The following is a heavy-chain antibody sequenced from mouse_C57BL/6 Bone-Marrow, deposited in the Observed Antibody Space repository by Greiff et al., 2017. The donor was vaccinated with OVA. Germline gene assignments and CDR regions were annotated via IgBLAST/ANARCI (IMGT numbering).Heavy chain of an antibody. CDR1: GYSFTSYY. V-gene: IGHV1-66*01. D-gene: IGHD6-1*01. CDR3: ARSLFAWFAY. CDR2: IYPGSGNT. Sequence: QVQLQQSGPELVKPGASVQISCKASGYSFTSYYIHWVKQRPGQGLEWIGWIYPGSGNTKYNEKFKGKATLTADTSSSTAYMQLSSLTSEDSAVYYCARSLFAWFAYWGQGTLVTVSA. J-gene: IGHJ3*01.